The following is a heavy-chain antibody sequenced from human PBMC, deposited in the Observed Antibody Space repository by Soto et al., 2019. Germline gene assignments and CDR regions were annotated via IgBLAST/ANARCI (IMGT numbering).Heavy chain of an antibody. J-gene: IGHJ5*02. CDR3: ARGFNRYGSGSYYNANWFDP. V-gene: IGHV4-34*01. D-gene: IGHD3-10*01. CDR2: INHSGST. Sequence: TSETLSLTCAVYGGSFSGYYWSWIRQPPGKGLEWIGEINHSGSTNYNPSLKSRVTISVDTSKNQFSLKLSSVTAADTAVYYCARGFNRYGSGSYYNANWFDPWGQGTLVTVSS. CDR1: GGSFSGYY.